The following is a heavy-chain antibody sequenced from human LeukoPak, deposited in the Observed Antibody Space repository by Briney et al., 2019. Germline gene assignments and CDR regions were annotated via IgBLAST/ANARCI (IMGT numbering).Heavy chain of an antibody. CDR1: GGSISSYY. J-gene: IGHJ4*02. CDR3: ARVDDSSGYYYPFDY. D-gene: IGHD3-22*01. CDR2: IYYSGST. Sequence: PSETLSLTCTVSGGSISSYYWSWIRQPPGKGLEWIGYIYYSGSTNYNPSLKSRVTISVDTSKNQFSLKLSSVTAADTAVYYCARVDDSSGYYYPFDYWGQGTLVTVSS. V-gene: IGHV4-59*01.